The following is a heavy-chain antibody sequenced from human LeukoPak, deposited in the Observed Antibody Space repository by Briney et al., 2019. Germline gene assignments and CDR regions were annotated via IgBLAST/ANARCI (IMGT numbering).Heavy chain of an antibody. CDR3: ARGRQDVNMIVVVMAGVSYYLDV. V-gene: IGHV4-34*01. CDR1: GGSFSDYY. CDR2: MSPGGSP. D-gene: IGHD3-22*01. Sequence: SETLSLTCAVYGGSFSDYYWTWIRQTPGKGLELIWDMSPGGSPNYNPSLKSRVTISVDTSKNQFSLRLRSVTAADTAVYYCARGRQDVNMIVVVMAGVSYYLDVWGKGTTVTVS. J-gene: IGHJ6*03.